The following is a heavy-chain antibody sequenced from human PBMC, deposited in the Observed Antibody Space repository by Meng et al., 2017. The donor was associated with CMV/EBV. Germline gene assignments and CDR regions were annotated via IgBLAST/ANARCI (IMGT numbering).Heavy chain of an antibody. Sequence: QVQLQRWGAGLLKASETLSLTCAVYGGSFSGYYGSWIRQPPGKGLEWIGEINHSGSTNYNPSLKSRVTISVDTSKNQFSLKLSSVTAADTAVYYCARGVGGWFDPWGQGTLVTVSS. CDR1: GGSFSGYY. CDR2: INHSGST. J-gene: IGHJ5*02. V-gene: IGHV4-34*01. CDR3: ARGVGGWFDP. D-gene: IGHD1-26*01.